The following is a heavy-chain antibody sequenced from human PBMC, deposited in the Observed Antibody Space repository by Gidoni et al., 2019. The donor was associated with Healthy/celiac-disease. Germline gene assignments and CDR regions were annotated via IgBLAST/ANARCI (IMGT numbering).Heavy chain of an antibody. V-gene: IGHV2-5*02. CDR2: IYWDDDK. J-gene: IGHJ6*02. D-gene: IGHD2-2*01. CDR1: GFSLSTRGVG. Sequence: QITLKESGPTLVKPTQTLTLTCTFSGFSLSTRGVGVGWIRQPPGKALEWLALIYWDDDKRYSPSLKSRLTITKDTSKNQVVLTMTNMDPVDTATYYCARTYCSSTSCYNYYYYYGMDVWGQGTTVTVSS. CDR3: ARTYCSSTSCYNYYYYYGMDV.